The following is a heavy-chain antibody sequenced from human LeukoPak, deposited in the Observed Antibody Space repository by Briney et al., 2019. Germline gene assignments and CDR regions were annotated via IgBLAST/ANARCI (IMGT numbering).Heavy chain of an antibody. CDR1: GFTFSDYW. CDR2: IRQDGGEK. V-gene: IGHV3-7*01. Sequence: GGSLRLSCAVSGFTFSDYWMNWVRQAPGKGLEWVASIRQDGGEKSYVDSVKGRFTISRDNTKNSLYLQMSSLRAEDTAVYYCARDGTAAGLYFDLWGQGTLVTVSS. J-gene: IGHJ4*01. CDR3: ARDGTAAGLYFDL. D-gene: IGHD6-13*01.